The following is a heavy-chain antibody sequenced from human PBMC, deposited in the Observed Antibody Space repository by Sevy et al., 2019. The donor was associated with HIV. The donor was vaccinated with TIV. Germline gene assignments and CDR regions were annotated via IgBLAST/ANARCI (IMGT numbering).Heavy chain of an antibody. CDR1: GYSISSGYY. Sequence: SETLSLTCAVSGYSISSGYYWGWIRQPPGKGLEWIGSIYHSGSTYYNPSLKSRVTISVDTSKNQFSLKLSSVTAADTAVYYCARTIAAAGFDYWGQGTLVTVSS. J-gene: IGHJ4*02. CDR3: ARTIAAAGFDY. V-gene: IGHV4-38-2*01. D-gene: IGHD6-13*01. CDR2: IYHSGST.